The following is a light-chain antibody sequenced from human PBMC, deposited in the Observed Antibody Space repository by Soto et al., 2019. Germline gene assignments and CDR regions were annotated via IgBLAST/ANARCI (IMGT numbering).Light chain of an antibody. CDR1: QGISRY. Sequence: IQLTQSPSSLSASVGDSVTITCRASQGISRYLSWYQQKPGRAPKLLISAASTLQSGVPARFRGSGSRTDFTLRITSLQPEDFATYYCQQLTTYPVTFGGGTKVDIK. CDR2: AAS. V-gene: IGKV1-9*01. CDR3: QQLTTYPVT. J-gene: IGKJ4*01.